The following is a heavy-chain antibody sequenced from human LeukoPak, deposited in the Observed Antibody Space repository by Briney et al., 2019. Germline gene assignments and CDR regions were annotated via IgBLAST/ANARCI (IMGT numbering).Heavy chain of an antibody. CDR1: GYTFTGYY. CDR2: INPNSGGT. D-gene: IGHD3-10*01. CDR3: ARDRNYGSGSYFWFDP. V-gene: IGHV1-2*02. Sequence: GASVKVSCKASGYTFTGYYMHWVRQAPGQGLEWMGWINPNSGGTNYAQKFQGRVTMTRDTSISTAYMELSRLRSDDTAVYYCARDRNYGSGSYFWFDPWGQGTLVNVSS. J-gene: IGHJ5*02.